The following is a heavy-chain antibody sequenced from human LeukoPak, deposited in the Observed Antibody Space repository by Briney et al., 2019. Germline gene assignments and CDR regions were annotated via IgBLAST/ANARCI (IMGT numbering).Heavy chain of an antibody. CDR3: ARIGVDAFDI. J-gene: IGHJ3*02. Sequence: PGGSLRLSCAASRFTFRSYWMTWVRQAPGKGLEWVDHIKQDGSEKYYVDSLKGRFTVSRDNGKNSLYLQLSSLRAEDTAVYYCARIGVDAFDIWGQGTMVTVSS. CDR2: IKQDGSEK. V-gene: IGHV3-7*01. CDR1: RFTFRSYW.